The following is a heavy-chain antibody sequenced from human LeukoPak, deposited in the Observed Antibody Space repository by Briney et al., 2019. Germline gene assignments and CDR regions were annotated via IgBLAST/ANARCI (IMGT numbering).Heavy chain of an antibody. Sequence: GASVKVSCKASGYTFTSYGISWVRQAPGQGLEWMGWISAYNGNTNYAQKLQGRVTMTTDTSTSTAYMELRSLRSEDTAVYYCARGGYSYGYGSPFDYWGQGTLVTVSS. CDR1: GYTFTSYG. CDR3: ARGGYSYGYGSPFDY. V-gene: IGHV1-18*01. J-gene: IGHJ4*02. D-gene: IGHD5-18*01. CDR2: ISAYNGNT.